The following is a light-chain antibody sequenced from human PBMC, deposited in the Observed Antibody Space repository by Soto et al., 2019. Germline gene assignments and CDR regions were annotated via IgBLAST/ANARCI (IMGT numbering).Light chain of an antibody. CDR3: QQYGSAPRT. J-gene: IGKJ1*01. V-gene: IGKV3-20*01. Sequence: ESVLTQSPGTLSLSPGERATLSCRASQSVSSSFLSWYQQKPGQAPRLLIYGASGRATGIPDSFSGSGFGTDCTHTISSLEPEDFAFYYCQQYGSAPRTFGQGTDVQV. CDR2: GAS. CDR1: QSVSSSF.